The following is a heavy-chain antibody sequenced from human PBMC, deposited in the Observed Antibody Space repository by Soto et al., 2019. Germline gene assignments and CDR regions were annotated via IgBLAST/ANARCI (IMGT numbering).Heavy chain of an antibody. D-gene: IGHD1-26*01. V-gene: IGHV1-18*01. CDR3: ARVRNPILAGAIYYYGMDV. CDR1: GYTFTSYG. CDR2: ISAYNGNT. Sequence: ASVKVSCKASGYTFTSYGISWVRQAPGQGLEWMGWISAYNGNTNYAQKLQGRVTMTTDTSTSTAYMELRSLRSDDTAVYYCARVRNPILAGAIYYYGMDVWGQGTTVTVSS. J-gene: IGHJ6*02.